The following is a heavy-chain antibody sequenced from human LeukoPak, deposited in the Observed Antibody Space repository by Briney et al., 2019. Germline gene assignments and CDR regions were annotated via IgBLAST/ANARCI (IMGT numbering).Heavy chain of an antibody. D-gene: IGHD5-12*01. V-gene: IGHV3-30-3*02. Sequence: GRSLRLSCAASGFTFSSYAMHWVRQAPGKGLEWVAVISYDGSNKYYADSVKGRFTISRDSSKNTLYLQMNSLRAEDTAVYYCAQGSGYDFGYYYYGMDVWGQGTTVTVSS. CDR1: GFTFSSYA. J-gene: IGHJ6*02. CDR3: AQGSGYDFGYYYYGMDV. CDR2: ISYDGSNK.